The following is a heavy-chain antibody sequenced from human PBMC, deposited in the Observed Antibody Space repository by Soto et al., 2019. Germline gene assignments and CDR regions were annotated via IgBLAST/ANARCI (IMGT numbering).Heavy chain of an antibody. CDR3: AGVTGRYSYGMDV. J-gene: IGHJ6*02. V-gene: IGHV4-34*01. CDR2: INHSGST. CDR1: GGSFSGYY. Sequence: QVQLQQWGAGLLKPSETLSLTCAVYGGSFSGYYWSWIRQPPGKGLEWIGEINHSGSTNYNPSLKSRVPISVDTSKNQFSLKLSSVTAADTAVYYCAGVTGRYSYGMDVWGQGTTVTVSS.